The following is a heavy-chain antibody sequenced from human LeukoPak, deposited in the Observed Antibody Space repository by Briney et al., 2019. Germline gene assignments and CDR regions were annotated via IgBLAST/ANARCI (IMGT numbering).Heavy chain of an antibody. J-gene: IGHJ5*02. CDR2: IYYSGST. D-gene: IGHD2-2*01. CDR3: ARVRVRVVPAAINWFDP. Sequence: SETLSLTCTVSGGSISSYYWSWIRQPPGKGLEWIGYIYYSGSTNYNPSLKSRVTISVDTSKNQFSLKLSSVTAADKAVYYCARVRVRVVPAAINWFDPWGQGTLVTVSS. CDR1: GGSISSYY. V-gene: IGHV4-59*01.